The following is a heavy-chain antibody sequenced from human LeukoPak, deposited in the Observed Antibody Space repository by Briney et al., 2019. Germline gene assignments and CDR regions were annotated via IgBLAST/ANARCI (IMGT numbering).Heavy chain of an antibody. CDR1: GFTVSSNY. CDR2: IYSGGST. CDR3: AREITLYYDSSGPQHD. Sequence: GGSLRLSCAASGFTVSSNYMSWVRQAPGKGLEWVSVIYSGGSTYYADSVKGRFTISRDNSKNTLYLQMNSLRAEDTAVYYCAREITLYYDSSGPQHDWGQGTLVTVSS. J-gene: IGHJ4*02. D-gene: IGHD3-22*01. V-gene: IGHV3-53*01.